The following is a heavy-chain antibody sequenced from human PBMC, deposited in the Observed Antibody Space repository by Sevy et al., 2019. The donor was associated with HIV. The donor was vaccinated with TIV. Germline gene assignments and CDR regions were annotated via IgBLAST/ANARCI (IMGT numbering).Heavy chain of an antibody. CDR3: TRDFAIGDFWSGGRGYYYGMDV. CDR1: GFTFGDYA. CDR2: IRSKAYGGTT. D-gene: IGHD3-3*01. Sequence: GGSLRLSCTASGFTFGDYAMSWFRQAPGKGLEWVGFIRSKAYGGTTEYAASVKGRFTISRKDSKGIAYLQMNSLKTEDTAVYYCTRDFAIGDFWSGGRGYYYGMDVWGQGTTVTVSS. J-gene: IGHJ6*02. V-gene: IGHV3-49*03.